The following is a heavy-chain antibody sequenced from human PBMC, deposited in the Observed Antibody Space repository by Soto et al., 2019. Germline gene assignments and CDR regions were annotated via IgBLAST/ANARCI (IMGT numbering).Heavy chain of an antibody. V-gene: IGHV4-39*01. D-gene: IGHD5-18*01. Sequence: QLQLQESGPGLVKPSETLSLSCTVSGGSISSSSYSWGWIRQPPGKGLEWIGSIYYSGSTDYNSCPKERVTLAVSTSKNPFSLRLGSVTAADPAVYHRGRLKGPVGYSHGYIDYWGQGTLVTVSS. J-gene: IGHJ4*02. CDR2: IYYSGST. CDR1: GGSISSSSYS. CDR3: GRLKGPVGYSHGYIDY.